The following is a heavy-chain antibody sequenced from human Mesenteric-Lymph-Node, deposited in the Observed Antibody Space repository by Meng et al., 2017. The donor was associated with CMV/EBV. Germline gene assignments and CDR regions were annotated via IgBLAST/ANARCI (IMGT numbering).Heavy chain of an antibody. CDR1: GFTFDDYA. V-gene: IGHV3-9*01. J-gene: IGHJ4*02. Sequence: GGSLRLSCAASGFTFDDYAMHWVRQAPGKGLEWVSGISWNSGSIGYADSVKGRFTISRDNAKNSLYLQMNSLRAEDTALYYCAKGYCSSTSCSFDYWGQGTLVTVSS. CDR2: ISWNSGSI. CDR3: AKGYCSSTSCSFDY. D-gene: IGHD2-2*01.